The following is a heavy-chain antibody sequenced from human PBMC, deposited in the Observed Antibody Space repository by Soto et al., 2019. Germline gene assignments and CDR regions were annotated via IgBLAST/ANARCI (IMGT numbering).Heavy chain of an antibody. J-gene: IGHJ6*02. CDR1: GYTFTGYY. D-gene: IGHD6-6*01. CDR2: INPNSGGT. CDR3: ARGRVAARRRPHFYYYGMDV. Sequence: QVQLVQSGAEVKKPGASVKVSCKASGYTFTGYYMHWVRQAPGQGLEWMGWINPNSGGTNYAQKFQRWLRITRDTSNSTAYMELSRLRSDDTAVYYVARGRVAARRRPHFYYYGMDVWGQGTTVTVSS. V-gene: IGHV1-2*04.